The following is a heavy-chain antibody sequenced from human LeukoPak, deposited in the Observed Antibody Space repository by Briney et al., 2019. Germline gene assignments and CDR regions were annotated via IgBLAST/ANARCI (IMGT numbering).Heavy chain of an antibody. D-gene: IGHD2-21*01. CDR2: IKVDGSEQ. Sequence: GGSLRLSCVASGFDFSTYWMSWVRQAPGKGLEWVANIKVDGSEQHYVDSVKGRFTISRDNAQNSLFLQMSSLRVEDTAVYYCVRSIYIYSYMDVWGKGSTVTVSS. CDR1: GFDFSTYW. V-gene: IGHV3-7*01. J-gene: IGHJ6*03. CDR3: VRSIYIYSYMDV.